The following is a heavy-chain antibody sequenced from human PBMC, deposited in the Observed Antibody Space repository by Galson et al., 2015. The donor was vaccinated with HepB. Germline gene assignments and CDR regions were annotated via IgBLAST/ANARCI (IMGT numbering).Heavy chain of an antibody. V-gene: IGHV3-48*01. CDR3: ARVRDYDSSGYYYDPYYFDY. CDR1: GFTFSSYS. CDR2: ISSSSSTI. J-gene: IGHJ4*02. D-gene: IGHD3-22*01. Sequence: SLRLSCAASGFTFSSYSMNWVRQAPGKGLEWVSYISSSSSTIYYADSVKGRFTISRDNAQNSLYLQMNSLRAEDTAVYYCARVRDYDSSGYYYDPYYFDYWGQGTLVTVSS.